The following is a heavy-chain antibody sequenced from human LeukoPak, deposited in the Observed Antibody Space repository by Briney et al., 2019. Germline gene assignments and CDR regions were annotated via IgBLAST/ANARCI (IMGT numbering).Heavy chain of an antibody. V-gene: IGHV4-38-2*02. CDR1: GYSISSGYY. Sequence: SETLSLTCTVSGYSISSGYYWGWIRQPPGKGLEWIGSIYHSGSTYYNPSLKSRVTISVDTSKNRFSLKLSSVTAADTAVYYCARDPTAYSSSWYLDYWGQGTLVTVSS. D-gene: IGHD6-13*01. CDR2: IYHSGST. CDR3: ARDPTAYSSSWYLDY. J-gene: IGHJ4*02.